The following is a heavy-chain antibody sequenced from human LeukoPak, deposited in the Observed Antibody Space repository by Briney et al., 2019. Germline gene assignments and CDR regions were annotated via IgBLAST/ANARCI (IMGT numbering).Heavy chain of an antibody. CDR2: TYYRSTWYN. J-gene: IGHJ5*02. CDR3: ARRLTQYDCFDP. CDR1: GDSVSSNSVT. V-gene: IGHV6-1*01. D-gene: IGHD2-2*01. Sequence: SQTLSLTCAISGDSVSSNSVTWNWIRQSPSRGLEWLGRTYYRSTWYNDYAVSVRGRITVNPDTSKNQFSLHLNSVTAEDTAVYYCARRLTQYDCFDPWGQGILVTVSS.